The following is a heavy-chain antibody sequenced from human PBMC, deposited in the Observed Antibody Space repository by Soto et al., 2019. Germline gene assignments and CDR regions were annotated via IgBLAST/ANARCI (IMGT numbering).Heavy chain of an antibody. CDR3: ASYSGSYRGSTYGMDV. D-gene: IGHD1-26*01. CDR1: GYTFTSYD. CDR2: MNPNSGNT. J-gene: IGHJ6*01. Sequence: DSGKVCYKASGYTFTSYDMNWVRQATGQGLEWMGWMNPNSGNTGYAQKFQGRVTMTRNTSISTAYMELSSLRSEDTAVYYCASYSGSYRGSTYGMDVWGQGTTVTVSS. V-gene: IGHV1-8*01.